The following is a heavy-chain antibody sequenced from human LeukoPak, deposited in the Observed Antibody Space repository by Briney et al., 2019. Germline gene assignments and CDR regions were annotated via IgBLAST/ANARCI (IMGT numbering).Heavy chain of an antibody. CDR2: IIPIFGTA. CDR3: ARDSIPIAAAGTEAFDI. Sequence: SVKVSCKASGGTFSSYAISWVRQAPGQGLEWMGGIIPIFGTANYAQKFQGRVTITADESTSTAYMELSSLRSEDTAVYYCARDSIPIAAAGTEAFDIWGQGTMVTVSS. J-gene: IGHJ3*02. V-gene: IGHV1-69*13. D-gene: IGHD6-13*01. CDR1: GGTFSSYA.